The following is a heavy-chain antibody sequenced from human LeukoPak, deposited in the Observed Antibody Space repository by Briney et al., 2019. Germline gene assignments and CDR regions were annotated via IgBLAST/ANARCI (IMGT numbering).Heavy chain of an antibody. CDR3: ARLALQEVGATQTYYLDY. Sequence: SETLSLTCTVSGYSISSGYYWGWIRQPPGKGLEWIGSIYHSGSTYYNPSLKSRVTISVDTSKNQFSLKLSSVTAADTAVYYCARLALQEVGATQTYYLDYWGQGTLVTVSS. V-gene: IGHV4-38-2*02. CDR2: IYHSGST. CDR1: GYSISSGYY. D-gene: IGHD1-26*01. J-gene: IGHJ4*02.